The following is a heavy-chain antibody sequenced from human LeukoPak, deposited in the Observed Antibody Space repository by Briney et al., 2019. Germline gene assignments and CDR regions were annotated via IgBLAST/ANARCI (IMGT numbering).Heavy chain of an antibody. J-gene: IGHJ3*02. D-gene: IGHD3-3*01. CDR3: ARKISFDI. CDR2: IYYSGST. CDR1: GGSISGYY. Sequence: PSETLSLTCTVSGGSISGYYYNWIRQPPGKGLEWIGYIYYSGSTNYNPSLKSRVTISLDTSKNQFSLKLSSVTAADTAVYFCARKISFDIWGQGTMVTVSS. V-gene: IGHV4-59*01.